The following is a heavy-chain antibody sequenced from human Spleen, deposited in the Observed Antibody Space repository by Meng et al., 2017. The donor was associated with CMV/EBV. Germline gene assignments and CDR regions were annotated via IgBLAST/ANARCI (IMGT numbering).Heavy chain of an antibody. CDR2: INHSGST. CDR1: GGSFSGYY. CDR3: ARAKGDSSSSPYYFDY. J-gene: IGHJ4*02. Sequence: QVQLQQCAAGLLKPSETPSLPCAVYGGSFSGYYWSWIRQPPGKVLEWIGEINHSGSTNYNPSLKSRVTISVDTSKNQFSLKLSSVTAADTAVYYCARAKGDSSSSPYYFDYWGQGTLVTVSS. D-gene: IGHD6-6*01. V-gene: IGHV4-34*01.